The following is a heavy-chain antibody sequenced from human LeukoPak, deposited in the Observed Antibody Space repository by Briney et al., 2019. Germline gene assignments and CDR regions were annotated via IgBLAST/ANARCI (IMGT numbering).Heavy chain of an antibody. Sequence: SETLSLTSTVSGYSISSGYYWGWIRQPPGKGLEWIGSIYHSGSTYYNPSLKSRVTISVDTSKNQFSLKLSSVTAADTAVYYCARVDSSGYYSLGAFDIWGQGTMVTVSS. CDR3: ARVDSSGYYSLGAFDI. V-gene: IGHV4-38-2*02. D-gene: IGHD3-22*01. CDR2: IYHSGST. J-gene: IGHJ3*02. CDR1: GYSISSGYY.